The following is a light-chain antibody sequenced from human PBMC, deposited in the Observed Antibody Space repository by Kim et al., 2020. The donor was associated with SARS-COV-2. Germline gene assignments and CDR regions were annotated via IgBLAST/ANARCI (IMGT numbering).Light chain of an antibody. J-gene: IGKJ1*01. V-gene: IGKV3-20*01. Sequence: EIVLTQSPGTQSLSPGERATLSCRASQSVTSNYLAWYQQKPGQAPRLLIFDASSRATGVPDRFSGNGSGTDFTLTISRLEPEDFPVYYCQQYGSSPQTFGQGTKVDIK. CDR3: QQYGSSPQT. CDR2: DAS. CDR1: QSVTSNY.